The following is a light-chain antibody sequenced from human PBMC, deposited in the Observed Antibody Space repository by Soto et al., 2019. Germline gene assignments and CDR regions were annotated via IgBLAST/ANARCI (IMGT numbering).Light chain of an antibody. CDR3: QQYSSWPPWT. V-gene: IGKV3-15*01. J-gene: IGKJ1*01. Sequence: VLTQSPVILSLSPGERATLSCRASQSVSNYLAWYQQKPGQAPRLLIYGASARATGIPARFSGSGSGTEFTLTISSLESEDSAVYYCQQYSSWPPWTFGQGTKVDIK. CDR2: GAS. CDR1: QSVSNY.